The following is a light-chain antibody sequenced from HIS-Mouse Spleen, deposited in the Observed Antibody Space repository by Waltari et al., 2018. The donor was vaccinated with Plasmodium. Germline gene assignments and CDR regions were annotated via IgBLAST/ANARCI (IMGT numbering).Light chain of an antibody. CDR1: NIVRNS. V-gene: IGLV3-21*02. CDR2: DDS. Sequence: SYVLTQPPSVPVAPGQTARITCGGHNIVRNSVHWYQQKPGQAPVLVVYDDSDRPSGIPERFSGSNSGNTATLTISRVEAGDEADYYCQVWDSSSDHYVFGTKTKVTVL. J-gene: IGLJ1*01. CDR3: QVWDSSSDHYV.